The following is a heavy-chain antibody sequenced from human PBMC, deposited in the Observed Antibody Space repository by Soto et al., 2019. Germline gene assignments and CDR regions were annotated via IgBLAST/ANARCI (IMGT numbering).Heavy chain of an antibody. J-gene: IGHJ5*02. Sequence: TPSPTRTVSCGAIARGCFYWTWILQHPGKGLEWIGYIYYSGSTYYNPSFKSRVTISVDTSKNQFSLKLGSVTAADTAVYYCARSVFPWGQGTLVTVSS. CDR1: CGAIARGCFY. V-gene: IGHV4-31*02. CDR3: ARSVFP. CDR2: IYYSGST.